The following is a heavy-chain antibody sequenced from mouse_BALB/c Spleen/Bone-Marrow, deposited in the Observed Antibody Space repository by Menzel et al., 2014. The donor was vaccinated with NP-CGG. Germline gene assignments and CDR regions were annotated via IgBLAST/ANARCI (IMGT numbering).Heavy chain of an antibody. J-gene: IGHJ2*01. CDR3: ARHGITRLLDY. V-gene: IGHV5-9-3*01. D-gene: IGHD2-4*01. CDR1: GFTFSSYA. CDR2: ISSGGSYT. Sequence: EVQRVESGGGLVKPGGSLKLSCAASGFTFSSYAMSWVRQTPEKRLEWVATISSGGSYTYYPDSVKGRFTISRDNAKNTLYLQMISLRSEDTAMYYCARHGITRLLDYWGQGTTLTVSS.